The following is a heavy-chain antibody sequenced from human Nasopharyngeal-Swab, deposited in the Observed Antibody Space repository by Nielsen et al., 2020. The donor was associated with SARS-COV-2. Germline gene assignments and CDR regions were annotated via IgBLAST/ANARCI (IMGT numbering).Heavy chain of an antibody. CDR2: ISYEGSLK. CDR1: GFTFNSYS. Sequence: GESLKISCAGSGFTFNSYSMIWVRQVPGEGLEWVALISYEGSLKYYADSVKGRFTISRDSSKNTVYLQMNSLRPEDTAVYYCARRRPILHLGEFSSSFDSWGQGTLVTVSS. CDR3: ARRRPILHLGEFSSSFDS. V-gene: IGHV3-30*03. J-gene: IGHJ4*02. D-gene: IGHD3-16*01.